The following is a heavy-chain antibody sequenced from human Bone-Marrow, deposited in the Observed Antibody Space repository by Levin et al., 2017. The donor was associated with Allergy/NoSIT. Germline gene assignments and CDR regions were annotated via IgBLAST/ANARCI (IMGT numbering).Heavy chain of an antibody. D-gene: IGHD3-10*01. CDR2: IIPIFGTA. CDR3: ARDHGSGSYYPTRFDY. CDR1: GGTFSSYA. V-gene: IGHV1-69*13. Sequence: SVKVSCKASGGTFSSYAISWVRQAPGQGLEWMGGIIPIFGTANYAQKFQGRVTITADESTSTAYMELSSLRSEDTAVYYCARDHGSGSYYPTRFDYWGQGTLVTVSS. J-gene: IGHJ4*02.